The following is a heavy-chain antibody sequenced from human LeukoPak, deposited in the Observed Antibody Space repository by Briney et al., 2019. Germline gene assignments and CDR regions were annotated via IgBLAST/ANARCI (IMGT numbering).Heavy chain of an antibody. D-gene: IGHD2-21*02. CDR1: GFTFIKYG. J-gene: IGHJ4*02. CDR2: IWFDGSQK. Sequence: GGSLRLSCAASGFTFIKYGMHCVRQAPGKGLEWVAVIWFDGSQKYYADSVKGRFTISRDNSKNTVYLQINSLRAEDTAVYYCARVSPEIVVVTGTGAPDYWGQGTLVTVSS. V-gene: IGHV3-33*01. CDR3: ARVSPEIVVVTGTGAPDY.